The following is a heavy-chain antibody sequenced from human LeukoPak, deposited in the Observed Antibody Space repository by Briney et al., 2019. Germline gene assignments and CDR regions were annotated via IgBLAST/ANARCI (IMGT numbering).Heavy chain of an antibody. J-gene: IGHJ2*01. CDR2: ISWNSGNM. V-gene: IGHV3-9*01. Sequence: GGSLRLSCAPSGSMFNDYALHWVRQAPGKGLEWVSSISWNSGNMYYVDSVKGRFTISRDNAKNSLSLQMNSLKPEDTALYYCAKGPGLGAGKRYLDLWGRGTLVIVSS. CDR3: AKGPGLGAGKRYLDL. D-gene: IGHD6-13*01. CDR1: GSMFNDYA.